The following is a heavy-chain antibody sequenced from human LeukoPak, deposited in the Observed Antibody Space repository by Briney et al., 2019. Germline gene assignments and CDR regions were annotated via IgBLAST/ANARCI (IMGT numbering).Heavy chain of an antibody. Sequence: GESLRLSCAASGITVSYNFMSWVRQAPGKGLEWVANIKQDGSEKYYVDSVKGRFTISRDNAKNSLYLQMNSLRAEDTAVYYCASRIVAAPYYFDYWGQGTLVTVSS. CDR2: IKQDGSEK. V-gene: IGHV3-7*03. J-gene: IGHJ4*02. CDR3: ASRIVAAPYYFDY. CDR1: GITVSYNF. D-gene: IGHD6-13*01.